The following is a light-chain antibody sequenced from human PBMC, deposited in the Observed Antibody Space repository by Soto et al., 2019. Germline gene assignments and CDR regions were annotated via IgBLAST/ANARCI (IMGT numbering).Light chain of an antibody. CDR2: GAS. CDR1: QSVSSNY. J-gene: IGKJ3*01. CDR3: QQYNSYSFT. V-gene: IGKV3-20*01. Sequence: EIVLTQSPGTLSLSPGERATLSCRACQSVSSNYLSWYQQRRGQAPRLLIFGASSRATGIPDKFSGSGSGTDFTLTISRLEPEDFATYYCQQYNSYSFTFGPGTKVDIK.